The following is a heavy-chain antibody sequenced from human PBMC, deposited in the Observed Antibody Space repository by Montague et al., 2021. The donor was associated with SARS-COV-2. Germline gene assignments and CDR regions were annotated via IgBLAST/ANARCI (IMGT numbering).Heavy chain of an antibody. J-gene: IGHJ4*02. Sequence: SLRLSCAVSGFTVSSNFMNWVRQAPGKGLEWVSVIYGSGNTYYAGSVKGRFTISRDNSKNTLYLQMNSLRAEDTAVYYCAREGRDYGSGSYYPFDYWGQGTLVTVSS. CDR2: IYGSGNT. D-gene: IGHD3-10*01. V-gene: IGHV3-66*01. CDR1: GFTVSSNF. CDR3: AREGRDYGSGSYYPFDY.